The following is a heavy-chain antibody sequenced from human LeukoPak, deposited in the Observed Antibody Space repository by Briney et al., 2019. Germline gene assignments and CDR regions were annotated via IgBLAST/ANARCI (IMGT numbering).Heavy chain of an antibody. CDR2: ISYGRSNK. CDR3: ARDGGAWIQLWLSFDY. J-gene: IGHJ4*02. Sequence: GGSLRLSCAASGFTFSSYAMHWVRQAPGKGLEWVAAISYGRSNKYYADSVKGRFTISRDNSENTLYLQMNSLKIEDTAVYYCARDGGAWIQLWLSFDYWGQGTLVTVSS. V-gene: IGHV3-30-3*01. CDR1: GFTFSSYA. D-gene: IGHD5-18*01.